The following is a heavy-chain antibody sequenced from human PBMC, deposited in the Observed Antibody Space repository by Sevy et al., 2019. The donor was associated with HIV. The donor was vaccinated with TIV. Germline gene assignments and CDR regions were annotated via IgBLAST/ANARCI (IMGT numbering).Heavy chain of an antibody. Sequence: GGSLRLSCAASGFTFRTYAMNWVRQAPGKGLEWVSGISGSGGSTYYADSVKGRFTISRDNSKNTLYLQMNSLRAEDTAVYYCAKGDFYYDSSGYYLFDYWGQGTLVTVSS. V-gene: IGHV3-23*01. CDR1: GFTFRTYA. CDR3: AKGDFYYDSSGYYLFDY. J-gene: IGHJ4*02. D-gene: IGHD3-22*01. CDR2: ISGSGGST.